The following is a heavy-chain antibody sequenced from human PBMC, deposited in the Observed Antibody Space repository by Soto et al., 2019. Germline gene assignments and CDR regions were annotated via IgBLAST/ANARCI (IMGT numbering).Heavy chain of an antibody. CDR3: ARDLGKYYDFWSGPYYFDY. CDR1: GFTFGSYI. CDR2: ISSSSSYI. J-gene: IGHJ4*02. Sequence: GSLRLSCAAPGFTFGSYIVNWVRQAPGKGLEWVSSISSSSSYIYYADSVKGRFTISRDNAKNSLYLQMNSLRAEDTAVYYCARDLGKYYDFWSGPYYFDYWGQGTLVTVSS. V-gene: IGHV3-21*01. D-gene: IGHD3-3*01.